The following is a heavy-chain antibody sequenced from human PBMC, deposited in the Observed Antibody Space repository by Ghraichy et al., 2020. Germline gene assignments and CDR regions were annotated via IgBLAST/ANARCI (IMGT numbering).Heavy chain of an antibody. D-gene: IGHD1-26*01. CDR2: ISSSSSYI. Sequence: ETLSLTCAASGFTFSSYSVNWVRQAPGKGLEWVSSISSSSSYIYYADSVKGRFTISRDNAKNSLYLQMNSLRAEDTAVYYCARDSLSGSYYFDYWGQGTLVTVSS. CDR3: ARDSLSGSYYFDY. J-gene: IGHJ4*02. CDR1: GFTFSSYS. V-gene: IGHV3-21*01.